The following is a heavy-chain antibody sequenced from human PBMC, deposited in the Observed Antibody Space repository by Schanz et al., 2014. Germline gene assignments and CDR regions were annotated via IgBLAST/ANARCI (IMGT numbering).Heavy chain of an antibody. V-gene: IGHV3-30*18. CDR2: ISFDGRNT. CDR1: GITLSGYG. D-gene: IGHD6-13*01. Sequence: AQLLESGGGLVQPGGSLRLSCAASGITLSGYGLHWVRQAPGKGLEWVGFISFDGRNTGYAHSVKGRFTISRDNPKKTLYLQMNSLRAEDTAVYYCAKELRPGTERPRGNFDYWGQGTLVTVSS. CDR3: AKELRPGTERPRGNFDY. J-gene: IGHJ4*02.